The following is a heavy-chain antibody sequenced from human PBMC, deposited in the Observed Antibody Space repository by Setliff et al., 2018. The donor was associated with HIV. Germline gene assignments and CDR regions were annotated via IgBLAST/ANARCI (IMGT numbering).Heavy chain of an antibody. D-gene: IGHD4-17*01. CDR3: VRDDYGYNGKGFDY. J-gene: IGHJ4*02. V-gene: IGHV4-39*07. Sequence: KPSETLSLTCTVSGGSIRTGAYYWGWIRQPPGKGLEWIGSIYYDGRTFYKPSLKSRLTISVDTSKNQFSLSLNSVTAADTAVYYCVRDDYGYNGKGFDYWGPGTLVTVSS. CDR2: IYYDGRT. CDR1: GGSIRTGAYY.